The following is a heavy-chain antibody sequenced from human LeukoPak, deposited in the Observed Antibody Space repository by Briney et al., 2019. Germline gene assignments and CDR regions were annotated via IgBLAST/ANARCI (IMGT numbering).Heavy chain of an antibody. CDR3: TTEKPGIAVAGMISYFDY. Sequence: SETLSLTCAVYGGSFSDYYWSWIRQPPGKGLEWVGEINHSGSTNYNPSLKSRVTMSVDTSKNQFSLRLSSVTAEDTAVYYCTTEKPGIAVAGMISYFDYWGQGTLVTVSS. CDR2: INHSGST. D-gene: IGHD6-19*01. J-gene: IGHJ4*02. V-gene: IGHV4-34*01. CDR1: GGSFSDYY.